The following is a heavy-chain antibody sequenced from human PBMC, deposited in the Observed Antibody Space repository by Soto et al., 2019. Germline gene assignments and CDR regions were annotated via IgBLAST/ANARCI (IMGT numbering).Heavy chain of an antibody. Sequence: PSETLSLTCTVSGGSISSYYWSWIRQPPGKGLEWIGYIYYSGSTNYNPSLKSRVTISVDTSKNQFSLKLSSVTAADTAVYYCASVDILTGYYPGYWGQGTLVTVS. CDR3: ASVDILTGYYPGY. V-gene: IGHV4-59*08. CDR2: IYYSGST. J-gene: IGHJ4*02. D-gene: IGHD3-9*01. CDR1: GGSISSYY.